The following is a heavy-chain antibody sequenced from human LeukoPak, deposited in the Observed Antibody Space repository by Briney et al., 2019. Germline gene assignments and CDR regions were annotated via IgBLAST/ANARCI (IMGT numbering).Heavy chain of an antibody. J-gene: IGHJ4*02. V-gene: IGHV3-21*01. CDR2: ITSSSRDI. D-gene: IGHD3-10*01. CDR1: GFTFSSYN. Sequence: GGSLRLSCAASGFTFSSYNMNWVRQAPGKGLEWVSSITSSSRDIYYADSVKGRFTVSRDNAKNSLYLQMSSLRAEDTAVYFCYLYNYGSGSFDYWGQGTLVTVSS. CDR3: YLYNYGSGSFDY.